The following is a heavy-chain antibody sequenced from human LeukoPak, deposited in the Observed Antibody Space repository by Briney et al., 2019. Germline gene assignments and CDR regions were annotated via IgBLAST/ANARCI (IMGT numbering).Heavy chain of an antibody. Sequence: PGRSLRLSCAASGFTFSSYGMHWVRQAPGKGLEWVAVISYDGSNKYYADSVKGRFTISRDNSKNTLYLQMNSLRAEDTAVYYCAKDYYGSSGFDYWGQGTLVTVSS. D-gene: IGHD3-10*01. CDR1: GFTFSSYG. V-gene: IGHV3-30*18. CDR3: AKDYYGSSGFDY. CDR2: ISYDGSNK. J-gene: IGHJ4*02.